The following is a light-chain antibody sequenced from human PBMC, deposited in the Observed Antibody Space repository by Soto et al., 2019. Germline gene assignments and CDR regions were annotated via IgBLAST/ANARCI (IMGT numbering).Light chain of an antibody. J-gene: IGKJ5*01. V-gene: IGKV1D-16*01. CDR3: QQYISYTIT. CDR2: AAS. Sequence: DIQMTHAPSTLSASVVDRVTITFRASQGIAKSLAWYQQKPEKATKSLIYAASNLQSGVPSRFSGSGSGTEFTLNISRLQPEDFATYYCQQYISYTITVGQGTRLEI. CDR1: QGIAKS.